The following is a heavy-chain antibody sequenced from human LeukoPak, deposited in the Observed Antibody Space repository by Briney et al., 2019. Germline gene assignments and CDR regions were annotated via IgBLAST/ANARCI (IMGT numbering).Heavy chain of an antibody. J-gene: IGHJ3*01. V-gene: IGHV3-33*01. CDR2: IWYDGSNK. Sequence: GGSLRLSCAASGFTFSSYGMHWVRQAPGKGLEWVAVIWYDGSNKYYADSVKGRFTISRDNSKNTLYLQMNSLRAEDTAVYYCARDRDLGEGAFDVWGQGTMVTVSS. CDR1: GFTFSSYG. CDR3: ARDRDLGEGAFDV.